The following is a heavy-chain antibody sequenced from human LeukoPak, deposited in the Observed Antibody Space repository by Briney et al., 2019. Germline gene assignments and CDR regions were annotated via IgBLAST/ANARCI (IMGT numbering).Heavy chain of an antibody. CDR3: ARHGLYGGYGRGFDY. CDR2: VHYSGST. V-gene: IGHV4-59*08. D-gene: IGHD5-12*01. CDR1: GGSISTYY. J-gene: IGHJ4*02. Sequence: PSETLSLTCTVSGGSISTYYWTWIRQPPGKGLEWIGYVHYSGSTTYNPSLKSRVTISVDTSKNQFSLKLTSVTAADTAIYYCARHGLYGGYGRGFDYWGQGTVVTVSS.